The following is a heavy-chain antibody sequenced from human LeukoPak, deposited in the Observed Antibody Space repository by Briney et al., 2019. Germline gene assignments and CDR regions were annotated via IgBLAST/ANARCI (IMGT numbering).Heavy chain of an antibody. V-gene: IGHV3-30*02. D-gene: IGHD6-13*01. J-gene: IGHJ4*02. CDR1: GFTFSSYG. CDR3: AKDHHAPISAAGNDY. Sequence: GGSLRLSCAASGFTFSSYGMHWVRQAPGKGLEWVAFIRYDGSNKYYADSVRGRFTISRDNSKNTLYLQMNSLRAEDTAVYYCAKDHHAPISAAGNDYWGQGTLVTVSS. CDR2: IRYDGSNK.